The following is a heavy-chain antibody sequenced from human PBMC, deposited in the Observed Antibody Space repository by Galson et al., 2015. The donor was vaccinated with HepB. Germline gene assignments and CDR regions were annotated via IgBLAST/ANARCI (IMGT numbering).Heavy chain of an antibody. Sequence: SLRLSCAAYGFTFSNYGMHWVRQAPGKGLEWVAVISFDGSNKYYADSVKGRFTISRDNSKNTLYVQMNNLRAEDTAVYYCASLSRDSGSYGQFDYWGQGTLFTVSS. CDR3: ASLSRDSGSYGQFDY. CDR1: GFTFSNYG. CDR2: ISFDGSNK. J-gene: IGHJ4*02. D-gene: IGHD1-26*01. V-gene: IGHV3-30*03.